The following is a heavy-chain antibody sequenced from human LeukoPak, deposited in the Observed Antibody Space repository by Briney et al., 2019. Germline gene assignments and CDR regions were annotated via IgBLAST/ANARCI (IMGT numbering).Heavy chain of an antibody. V-gene: IGHV3-33*08. Sequence: GGSLRLSCAASGFTFSSYGMHWVRQAPGKGLEWVAVIWYDGSNKYYADSVKGRFTISRDNSKNTLYLQMNSLRAEDTAVYYCARDETGTHYYYYYGMDVWGQGTTVTVSS. CDR3: ARDETGTHYYYYYGMDV. D-gene: IGHD1-1*01. CDR1: GFTFSSYG. CDR2: IWYDGSNK. J-gene: IGHJ6*02.